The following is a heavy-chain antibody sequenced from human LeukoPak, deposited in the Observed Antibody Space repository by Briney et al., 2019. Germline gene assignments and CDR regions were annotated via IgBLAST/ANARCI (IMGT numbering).Heavy chain of an antibody. V-gene: IGHV3-23*01. D-gene: IGHD1-26*01. CDR2: ITGSGGGT. Sequence: GGSLRLSCAAPGLTFSNYAMMWLRQAPGKELDWVSAITGSGGGTLYADSVKGRFTISRDNSKNTLYLEMNSLRAEDTAVYYCAKDPHYSGSLNYYYSGMDVWGQGTTVTVSS. J-gene: IGHJ6*02. CDR1: GLTFSNYA. CDR3: AKDPHYSGSLNYYYSGMDV.